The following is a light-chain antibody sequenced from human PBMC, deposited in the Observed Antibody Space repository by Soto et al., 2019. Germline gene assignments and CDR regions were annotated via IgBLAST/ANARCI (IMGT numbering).Light chain of an antibody. CDR1: SSNIGAGYA. CDR3: QSYDDGLSGSV. J-gene: IGLJ2*01. V-gene: IGLV1-40*01. CDR2: NND. Sequence: QSVLTQPPSVSGVPGQRVTISCTGTSSNIGAGYAVHWYQQLPGTAPKLLIYNNDNRPSGVPDRISASNSGTSASLAITGLQAEDEDHYYCQSYDDGLSGSVFGGGTKLTVL.